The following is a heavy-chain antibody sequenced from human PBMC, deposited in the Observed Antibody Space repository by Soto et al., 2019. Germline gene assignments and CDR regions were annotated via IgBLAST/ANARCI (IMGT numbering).Heavy chain of an antibody. J-gene: IGHJ4*02. Sequence: PSETLSLTCTVSGGSISSGDYYWSWIRQPPGKGLEWIGYIYYSGSTYYNPSLKSRATISVDTSKNQFSLKLSSVTAADTAVYYWARDIKYSSRPSTDYWGQGTLVTVSS. CDR2: IYYSGST. V-gene: IGHV4-30-4*01. CDR1: GGSISSGDYY. CDR3: ARDIKYSSRPSTDY. D-gene: IGHD6-13*01.